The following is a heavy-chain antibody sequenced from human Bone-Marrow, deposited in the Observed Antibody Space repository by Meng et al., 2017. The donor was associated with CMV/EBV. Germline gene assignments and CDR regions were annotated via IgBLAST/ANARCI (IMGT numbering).Heavy chain of an antibody. Sequence: ASVKVSCKASGYTFTSYDINWVRQATGQGLEWMGWMNPNSANTGYAQKFQGRVTITADKSTSTAYMELSSLRSEDTAVYYCARALGVVVVPAAIPPYGMDVWGQGTAVTVSS. CDR3: ARALGVVVVPAAIPPYGMDV. V-gene: IGHV1-8*01. J-gene: IGHJ6*02. CDR2: MNPNSANT. CDR1: GYTFTSYD. D-gene: IGHD2-2*01.